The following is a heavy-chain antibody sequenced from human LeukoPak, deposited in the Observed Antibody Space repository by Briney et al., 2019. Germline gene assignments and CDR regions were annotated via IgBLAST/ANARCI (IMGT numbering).Heavy chain of an antibody. J-gene: IGHJ6*02. Sequence: PSETLSLTCAVYGGSFSDYFWAWIRQPPGKGPEVIGDFNHSGTTNYNPSLKSRVTVSVDPSKNQFSLKLKSVTAADRGVYYCARFNLLVTEVVSRYYGMDVWGQGTTVTVSS. CDR1: GGSFSDYF. CDR2: FNHSGTT. D-gene: IGHD2-21*02. CDR3: ARFNLLVTEVVSRYYGMDV. V-gene: IGHV4-34*01.